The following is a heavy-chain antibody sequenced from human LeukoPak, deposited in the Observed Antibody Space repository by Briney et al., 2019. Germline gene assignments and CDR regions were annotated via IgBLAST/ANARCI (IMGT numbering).Heavy chain of an antibody. V-gene: IGHV4-59*08. D-gene: IGHD6-13*01. Sequence: IPSETLSLTCTVSGGSISRYYWFWIRQPPGKGLEWIGHIFYSGSPTYNPSLKSRVTISVNTSKNQFSLRLSSVTAADTAVYYFARFGTSWHAIDYWGQGTLVTVSS. CDR2: IFYSGSP. CDR1: GGSISRYY. J-gene: IGHJ4*02. CDR3: ARFGTSWHAIDY.